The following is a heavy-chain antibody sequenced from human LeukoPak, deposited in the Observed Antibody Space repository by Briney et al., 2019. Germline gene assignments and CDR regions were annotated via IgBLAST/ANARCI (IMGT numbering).Heavy chain of an antibody. CDR3: ARLVPPGWFDP. Sequence: SETLSLTCSVSGGSISSSSYYWAWIRQPPGKGLEWIANIYYSGSTYFNPSLKSRVTISKDTSKNQFSLKLTSVTAADTAVYYCARLVPPGWFDPWGQGTLVTVSS. CDR1: GGSISSSSYY. CDR2: IYYSGST. J-gene: IGHJ5*02. V-gene: IGHV4-39*01.